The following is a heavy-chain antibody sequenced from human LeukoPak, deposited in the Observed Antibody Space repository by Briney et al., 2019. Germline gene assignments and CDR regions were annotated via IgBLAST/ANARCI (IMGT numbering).Heavy chain of an antibody. D-gene: IGHD7-27*01. CDR2: VRSGGSPI. V-gene: IGHV3-48*01. J-gene: IGHJ4*02. Sequence: GGSLRLSCAASGFTFSSYSMNWVRQAPGKGLEWVSYVRSGGSPIHYVDSVKGRFTISRDNAKNSLYLQMNSLRVEDTAVYYCAKEADWGYHYFDYWGQGALVTVSS. CDR1: GFTFSSYS. CDR3: AKEADWGYHYFDY.